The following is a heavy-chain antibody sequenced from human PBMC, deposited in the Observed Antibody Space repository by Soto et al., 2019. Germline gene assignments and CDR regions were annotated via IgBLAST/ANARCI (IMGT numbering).Heavy chain of an antibody. Sequence: SETLSLTCTVSGGSISSGGYYWSWIRQHPGKGLEWIGYIYYSGSTYYNPSLKSRVTISVDTSKNQFSLKLSSVTAADTAVYYCARALDGYQLPYYFDYWGQGTLVTVSS. V-gene: IGHV4-31*03. CDR3: ARALDGYQLPYYFDY. J-gene: IGHJ4*02. D-gene: IGHD2-2*01. CDR1: GGSISSGGYY. CDR2: IYYSGST.